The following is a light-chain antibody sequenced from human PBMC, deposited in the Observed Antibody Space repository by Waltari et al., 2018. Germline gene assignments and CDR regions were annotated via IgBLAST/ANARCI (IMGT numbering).Light chain of an antibody. J-gene: IGLJ2*01. CDR2: EVS. Sequence: QSALTQPPSASGSPGQSVTISCPGPSSDLSTYNYVSWYQKYPDKAPKLIIFEVSKRPSGVPDRFSGSKSGNTASLTVSGLQSEDEADYYCSSYTGGNNLIFGGGTKLTVL. CDR3: SSYTGGNNLI. CDR1: SSDLSTYNY. V-gene: IGLV2-8*01.